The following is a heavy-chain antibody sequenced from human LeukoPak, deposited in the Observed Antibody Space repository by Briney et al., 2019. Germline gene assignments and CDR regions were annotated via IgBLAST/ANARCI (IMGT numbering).Heavy chain of an antibody. CDR2: ISSSSSYI. CDR1: GFTFSSYS. CDR3: ARDLAAAAPIDY. Sequence: GGSLRLSCAASGFTFSSYSMNWVRQAPGKGLEWVSSISSSSSYIYYADSVKGRFTISRDNAKNSLYLQMNSLRAEDTAEYYCARDLAAAAPIDYWGQGTLVTVSS. J-gene: IGHJ4*02. D-gene: IGHD6-13*01. V-gene: IGHV3-21*01.